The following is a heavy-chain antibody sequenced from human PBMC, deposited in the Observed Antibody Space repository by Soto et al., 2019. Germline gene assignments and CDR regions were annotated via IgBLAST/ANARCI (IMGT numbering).Heavy chain of an antibody. D-gene: IGHD6-13*01. Sequence: SEALSLTSAVYGGSFRGYYCRWIRQPPGKGLEWIGEINHSGSTNYNPSLKSRVTISVDTSKNQFSLKLSSVTAADTAVYYCARGLNSSSWYRRRTPSDYWGQGTLVPVSS. J-gene: IGHJ4*02. V-gene: IGHV4-34*01. CDR1: GGSFRGYY. CDR3: ARGLNSSSWYRRRTPSDY. CDR2: INHSGST.